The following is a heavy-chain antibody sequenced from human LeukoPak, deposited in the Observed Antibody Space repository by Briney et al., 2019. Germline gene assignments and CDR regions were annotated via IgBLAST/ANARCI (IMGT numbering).Heavy chain of an antibody. D-gene: IGHD3-22*01. CDR3: ARHLESSGYYVDY. J-gene: IGHJ4*02. Sequence: SETLSLTCTVSGGSISSSSYYWGWIRQPPGKGLEWIGSIYYSGSTYYNPSLKSRVTIPVDTSKNQFSLKLSSVTAADTAVYYCARHLESSGYYVDYWGQGTLVTVSS. V-gene: IGHV4-39*01. CDR2: IYYSGST. CDR1: GGSISSSSYY.